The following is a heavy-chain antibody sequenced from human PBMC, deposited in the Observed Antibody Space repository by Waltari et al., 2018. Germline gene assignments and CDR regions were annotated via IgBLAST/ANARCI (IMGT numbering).Heavy chain of an antibody. CDR2: VFYSGGT. CDR1: GDSISTSRYY. V-gene: IGHV4-39*01. J-gene: IGHJ5*01. CDR3: AGGSSSGWYAF. D-gene: IGHD6-19*01. Sequence: QLQLQESGPGLVKPSETLSLSCRVSGDSISTSRYYGGWIRQPPGKGLEWIGSVFYSGGTYYNPSLKSRVTMSIDTSKNQISLKLTSVTAADTAVFYCAGGSSSGWYAFWGQGILVTVPS.